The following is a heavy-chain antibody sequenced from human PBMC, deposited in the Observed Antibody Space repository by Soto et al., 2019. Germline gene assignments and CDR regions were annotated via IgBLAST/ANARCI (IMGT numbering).Heavy chain of an antibody. CDR3: ARAVSSYGYPSCWFDP. CDR1: GFTFSSYS. D-gene: IGHD5-18*01. V-gene: IGHV3-21*01. CDR2: ISSSSSYI. Sequence: EVQLVESGGGLVKPGGSLRLSCAASGFTFSSYSMNWVRQAPGKGLEWVSSISSSSSYIYYADSVKGRFTISRDNAKNSLYLQMNSLRAEDTAVYYCARAVSSYGYPSCWFDPWCQGTLVTVSS. J-gene: IGHJ5*02.